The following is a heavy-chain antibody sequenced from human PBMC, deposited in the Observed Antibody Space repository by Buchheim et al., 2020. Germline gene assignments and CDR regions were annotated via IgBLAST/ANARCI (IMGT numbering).Heavy chain of an antibody. D-gene: IGHD6-13*01. CDR2: ISGSGGST. Sequence: EVQLLESGGGLVQPGGSLRLSCAASGFTFSSYAMSWVRQAPGKGLEWVSTISGSGGSTSYADSVKGRFTISSDNSKNTLFLLMNSLRAEDTAVYYCAKVKQQLVLSLSYFDYWGQGTL. V-gene: IGHV3-23*01. CDR1: GFTFSSYA. J-gene: IGHJ4*02. CDR3: AKVKQQLVLSLSYFDY.